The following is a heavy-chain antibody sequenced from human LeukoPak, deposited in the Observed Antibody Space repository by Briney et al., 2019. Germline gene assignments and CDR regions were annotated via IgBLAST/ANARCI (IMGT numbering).Heavy chain of an antibody. CDR2: ISAYNGNT. CDR3: ARERLRDILTGSINYYYYYGMDV. CDR1: GYTFTSYG. Sequence: ASVKVSCKASGYTFTSYGISWVRQAPGQGLEWMGWISAYNGNTNYAQKLQGRVTMTTDTSTSTAYMELRSLRSDDTAVYYCARERLRDILTGSINYYYYYGMDVWGQGTTVTVSS. D-gene: IGHD3-9*01. J-gene: IGHJ6*02. V-gene: IGHV1-18*01.